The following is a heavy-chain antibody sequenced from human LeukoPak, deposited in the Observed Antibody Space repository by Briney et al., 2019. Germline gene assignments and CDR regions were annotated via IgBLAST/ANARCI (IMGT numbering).Heavy chain of an antibody. CDR2: INPDSGGT. D-gene: IGHD3-10*01. CDR1: GYTFTDYF. Sequence: ASVKVSCKASGYTFTDYFLHWVRQAPGQGLEWLGWINPDSGGTDYAQKFQGRVTMTRDPSTTTVYRELSRLRSDDTAVYFCAGGAYYNLWGQGTLVTVSS. V-gene: IGHV1-2*02. J-gene: IGHJ5*02. CDR3: AGGAYYNL.